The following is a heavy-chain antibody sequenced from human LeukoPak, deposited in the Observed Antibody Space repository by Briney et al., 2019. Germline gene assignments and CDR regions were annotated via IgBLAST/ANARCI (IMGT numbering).Heavy chain of an antibody. CDR2: IDPSDSYT. CDR1: GYSFTSYW. CDR3: ARHDFGEFHFDY. V-gene: IGHV5-10-1*01. J-gene: IGHJ4*02. D-gene: IGHD3-10*01. Sequence: GESLKIACKGSGYSFTSYWISWARQMPGKGLEWMGRIDPSDSYTKYSPSFQGHVTISADKSINTAYLQWSSLKASDTAMYYCARHDFGEFHFDYWGQGTLVTVSS.